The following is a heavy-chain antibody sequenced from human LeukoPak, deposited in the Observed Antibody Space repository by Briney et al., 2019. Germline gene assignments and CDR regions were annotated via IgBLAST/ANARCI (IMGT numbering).Heavy chain of an antibody. J-gene: IGHJ6*03. Sequence: SETPSLTCTVSGGSISSYYWSWIRQPAGKGLEWIGRIYTSGSTNYNPSLKSRVTMSVDTSKNQFSLKLSSVTAADTAVYYCARDQPGRKITMVRGVIITDYYYYMDVWGKGTTVTISS. CDR2: IYTSGST. D-gene: IGHD3-10*01. CDR1: GGSISSYY. CDR3: ARDQPGRKITMVRGVIITDYYYYMDV. V-gene: IGHV4-4*07.